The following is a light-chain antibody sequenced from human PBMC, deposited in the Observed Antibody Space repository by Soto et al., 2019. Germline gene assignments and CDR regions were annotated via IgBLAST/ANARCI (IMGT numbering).Light chain of an antibody. J-gene: IGKJ2*01. CDR3: QYSNWPPGT. CDR1: QSVRSS. V-gene: IGKV3-11*01. Sequence: EIVLTQSPATLSLSPGERATLSCRASQSVRSSLAWYQQKPGQAPSLLIYGASNRVTGTPARFSGSGSGTDFTLTISSLEPEDFAVYYCQYSNWPPGTYGQGTKLEIK. CDR2: GAS.